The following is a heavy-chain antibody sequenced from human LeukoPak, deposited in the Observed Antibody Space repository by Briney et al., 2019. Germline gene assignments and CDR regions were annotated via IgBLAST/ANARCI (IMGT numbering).Heavy chain of an antibody. CDR3: ARSGCSGGSCYYYYYYGMDV. J-gene: IGHJ6*02. D-gene: IGHD2-15*01. CDR2: IWYDGSNK. V-gene: IGHV3-33*01. Sequence: GGSLRLSCAASGFTFSSYGMHWVRQAPGKGLEWVAVIWYDGSNKYYADSVKGRFTISRDNSKNTLYLQMNSLRAEDTAVYYCARSGCSGGSCYYYYYYGMDVWGQGTTVTVSS. CDR1: GFTFSSYG.